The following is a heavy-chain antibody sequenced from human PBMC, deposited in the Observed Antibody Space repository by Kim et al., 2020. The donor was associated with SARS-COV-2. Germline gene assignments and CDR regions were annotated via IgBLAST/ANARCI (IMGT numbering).Heavy chain of an antibody. J-gene: IGHJ4*02. V-gene: IGHV3-74*01. Sequence: GGSLRLSCAASGFTFSSYWMHWVRQAPGKGLVWVSRINSDGSSTSYADSVKGRFTISRDNAKNTLYLQMNSLRAEDTAVYYCAREGVDHMVRYYYFDYWGQGTLVTVSS. D-gene: IGHD3-10*01. CDR2: INSDGSST. CDR3: AREGVDHMVRYYYFDY. CDR1: GFTFSSYW.